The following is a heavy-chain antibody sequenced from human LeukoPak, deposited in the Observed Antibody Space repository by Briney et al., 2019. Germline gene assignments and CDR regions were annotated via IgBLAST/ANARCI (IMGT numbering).Heavy chain of an antibody. V-gene: IGHV4-59*11. Sequence: SETLSLTCTVSGGSISSHYWSWIRQPPGKGLEWIAYLFDSVNTKDNPSLQSRLTLSADTSKNQFSLRLSSVTAADTAVYYCATIKRGSIFGYFDFWGQGIKVTVSS. CDR3: ATIKRGSIFGYFDF. CDR1: GGSISSHY. CDR2: LFDSVNT. J-gene: IGHJ4*02. D-gene: IGHD5-18*01.